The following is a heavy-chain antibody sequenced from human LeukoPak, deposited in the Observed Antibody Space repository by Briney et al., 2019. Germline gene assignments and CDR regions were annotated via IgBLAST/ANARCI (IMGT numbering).Heavy chain of an antibody. CDR3: ARGGDFSNL. CDR1: GGSLSGNY. J-gene: IGHJ4*02. D-gene: IGHD4-11*01. Sequence: PSETLSLTCAVYGGSLSGNYWTWIRQPPGKGLEWIGEINHSGYTSYNPSLKSRVTIPLDRSKNQFSLKQSSVTAADTAVYFCARGGDFSNLWGQGTLVTVSS. CDR2: INHSGYT. V-gene: IGHV4-34*01.